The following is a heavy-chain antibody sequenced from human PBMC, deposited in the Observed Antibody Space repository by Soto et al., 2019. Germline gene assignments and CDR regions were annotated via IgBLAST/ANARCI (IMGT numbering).Heavy chain of an antibody. J-gene: IGHJ4*02. D-gene: IGHD6-19*01. CDR2: ISGSGGST. CDR1: GFTFSSYA. Sequence: GGSLRLSCAASGFTFSSYAMSWVRQAPGKGLEWVSAISGSGGSTYYADSVKGRFTISRDNSKNTLYLQMNSLRAEDTAVYYCAKTPLGWAGSSGWYCDYWGQGTLVTVSS. CDR3: AKTPLGWAGSSGWYCDY. V-gene: IGHV3-23*01.